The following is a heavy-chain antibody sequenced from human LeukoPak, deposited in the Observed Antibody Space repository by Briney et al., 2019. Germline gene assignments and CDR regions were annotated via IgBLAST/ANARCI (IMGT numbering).Heavy chain of an antibody. V-gene: IGHV4-59*01. CDR1: GGSISSYY. Sequence: PSETLSLTCTVSGGSISSYYWSWIRQPPGKGLEWIGYIYYSGSTNYNPSLKSRVTISVDTSKNQFSLKLSSVTAADTAVYYCARGVVPAAIRWYYYYYMDVWGKGTTVTVSS. J-gene: IGHJ6*03. CDR2: IYYSGST. D-gene: IGHD2-2*02. CDR3: ARGVVPAAIRWYYYYYMDV.